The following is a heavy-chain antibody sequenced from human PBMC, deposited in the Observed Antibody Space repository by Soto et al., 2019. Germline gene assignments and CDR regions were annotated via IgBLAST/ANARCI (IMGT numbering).Heavy chain of an antibody. CDR1: GGSIGGRY. CDR3: ARVGELWQYFDWFYYFDS. CDR2: VYYSGSS. D-gene: IGHD3-9*01. J-gene: IGHJ4*02. V-gene: IGHV4-59*11. Sequence: SETLSLTCTVSGGSIGGRYWGGIRQPPGKGLEWIGYVYYSGSSTSNPSLKSRVTMSADTSKNQLSLKVRSVTAADTAVYYCARVGELWQYFDWFYYFDSWGQGALVTVSS.